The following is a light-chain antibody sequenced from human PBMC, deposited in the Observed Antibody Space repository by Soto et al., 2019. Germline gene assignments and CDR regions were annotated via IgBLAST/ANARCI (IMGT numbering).Light chain of an antibody. CDR2: DAS. J-gene: IGKJ4*01. Sequence: EIVLTQSPATLSLSPGERATLSCRASQSVRNLLAWYQQKPGQAPRLLIYDASNRATGIPARFSGSGSGTDFTLTISSLEPEDFGFYYCQQRSNWLTFGGGTKVEIK. CDR1: QSVRNL. V-gene: IGKV3-11*01. CDR3: QQRSNWLT.